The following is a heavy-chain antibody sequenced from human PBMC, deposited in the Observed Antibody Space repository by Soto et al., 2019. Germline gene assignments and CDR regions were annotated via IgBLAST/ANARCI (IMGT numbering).Heavy chain of an antibody. J-gene: IGHJ6*02. Sequence: QVQLVESGGGVVQPGRSLRLSCAASGFTFSSYGMHWVRQAPGKGLEWVAVISYDGSNKYYADSMKGRFTISRDNSKNTLYLQMNSLRAEDTAVYYCAKGPVAGYYYYYGMDVWGQGTTVTVSS. CDR3: AKGPVAGYYYYYGMDV. CDR1: GFTFSSYG. D-gene: IGHD6-19*01. CDR2: ISYDGSNK. V-gene: IGHV3-30*18.